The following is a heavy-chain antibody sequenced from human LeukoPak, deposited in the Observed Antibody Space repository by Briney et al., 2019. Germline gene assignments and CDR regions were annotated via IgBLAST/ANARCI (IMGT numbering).Heavy chain of an antibody. Sequence: SETLSLTCAVYGGSFSGYYWSWIRQPPGKGLEWIGEINHSGSTNYNPSLKSRVTISVDTSKNQFSLKLSSVTAADTAVYYCARGLHCGSTSCLYYFDYWGQGTLVTVSS. J-gene: IGHJ4*02. D-gene: IGHD2-2*01. CDR3: ARGLHCGSTSCLYYFDY. CDR1: GGSFSGYY. V-gene: IGHV4-34*01. CDR2: INHSGST.